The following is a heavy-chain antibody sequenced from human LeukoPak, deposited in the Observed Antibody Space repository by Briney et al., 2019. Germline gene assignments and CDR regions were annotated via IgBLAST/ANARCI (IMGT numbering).Heavy chain of an antibody. D-gene: IGHD3-3*01. CDR1: GGSISSYY. J-gene: IGHJ5*02. CDR3: GRVSGFWSGYPNWFDP. Sequence: SETLSLTCTVAGGSISSYYWSWVRQPPGKGLEWIGDIYYSGSTNYNPSLKSRVTISVDTSKNQFSLNLSSVTAADTAVYYCGRVSGFWSGYPNWFDPWGQRTLVSVSS. V-gene: IGHV4-59*01. CDR2: IYYSGST.